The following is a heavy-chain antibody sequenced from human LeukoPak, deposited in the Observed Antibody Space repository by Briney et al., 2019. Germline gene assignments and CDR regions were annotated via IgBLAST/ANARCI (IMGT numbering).Heavy chain of an antibody. J-gene: IGHJ4*02. V-gene: IGHV3-30*02. CDR1: GFTFSSYG. D-gene: IGHD3-9*01. Sequence: GGSLRLSCVASGFTFSSYGMHWVRQAPGKGLEWVAVIWYDGSNKYYADSVKGRFTISRDNSKNTLYLQMNSLRAEDTAVYYCAKDLYLTGYSFDYWGQGTLVTVSS. CDR2: IWYDGSNK. CDR3: AKDLYLTGYSFDY.